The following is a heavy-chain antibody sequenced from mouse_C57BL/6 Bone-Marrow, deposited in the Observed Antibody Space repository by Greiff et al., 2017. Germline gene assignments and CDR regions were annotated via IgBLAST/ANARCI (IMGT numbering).Heavy chain of an antibody. CDR3: ARNVLGAMDD. J-gene: IGHJ4*01. CDR2: IHPNSGST. D-gene: IGHD4-1*01. V-gene: IGHV1-64*01. Sequence: QVQLQPPGAELVKPGASVKLSCKASGYTFTSYWMHWVKQRPGQGLEWIGMIHPNSGSTNYNEKFKSKATLTVDKSSSTAYMQLSSLTSEDSAVYYCARNVLGAMDDWGQGTSVTVAS. CDR1: GYTFTSYW.